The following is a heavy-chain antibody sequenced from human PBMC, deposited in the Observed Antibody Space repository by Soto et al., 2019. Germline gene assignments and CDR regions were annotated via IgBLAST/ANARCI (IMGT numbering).Heavy chain of an antibody. V-gene: IGHV3-30*04. Sequence: QVQLVESGGGVVQPGRSLRLSCAASGFSISRSAMHWVRQAPGKGLEWVAVIAYDGSNRWYADSAKGRFTISRDNSKNPGYLAIGNPRGEDTALYYLARGLQAGHGNVNWFAPWGQGTLVTVSS. D-gene: IGHD3-16*01. CDR2: IAYDGSNR. J-gene: IGHJ5*02. CDR1: GFSISRSA. CDR3: ARGLQAGHGNVNWFAP.